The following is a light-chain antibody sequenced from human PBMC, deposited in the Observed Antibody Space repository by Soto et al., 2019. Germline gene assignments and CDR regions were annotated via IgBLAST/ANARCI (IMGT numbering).Light chain of an antibody. J-gene: IGKJ1*01. Sequence: DIQMTQSPSTLSGSVGDRVTITCRASQTISSWLAWYQQKPGKAPKLLIYKASTLKSGVPSRFSGSGSGTEFTLTISSLQPDDFATYYCQLYNSYSEALGQGTKVELK. CDR1: QTISSW. CDR3: QLYNSYSEA. CDR2: KAS. V-gene: IGKV1-5*03.